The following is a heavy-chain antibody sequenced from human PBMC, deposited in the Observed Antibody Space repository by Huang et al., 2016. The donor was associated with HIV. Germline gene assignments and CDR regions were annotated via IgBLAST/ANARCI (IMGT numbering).Heavy chain of an antibody. J-gene: IGHJ4*02. D-gene: IGHD1-26*01. CDR3: AKDGADEEWDIDY. Sequence: VQLVESGGGVVQPGRSLRLACAASGFSFSTYGLHWVRQAPGKGVEWVAVISYDGSNKYYATSVKGRFTISRDTSENKVYLQMNSLRHEDTAVYYCAKDGADEEWDIDYWGQGTLVTVSS. V-gene: IGHV3-30*18. CDR1: GFSFSTYG. CDR2: ISYDGSNK.